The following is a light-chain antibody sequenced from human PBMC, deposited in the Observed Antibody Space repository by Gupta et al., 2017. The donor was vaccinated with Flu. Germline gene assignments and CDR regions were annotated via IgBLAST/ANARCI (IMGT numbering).Light chain of an antibody. CDR2: DVN. CDR3: CAHADRHLLGYV. J-gene: IGLJ1*01. Sequence: TISCTGTRSEVGDSDYVSWYQQHPEKAPKLVINDVNKRPSGVPDRCSGAKSGGTASLTITGRQSEDEADDYCCAHADRHLLGYVFGTGTKVTVL. CDR1: RSEVGDSDY. V-gene: IGLV2-11*03.